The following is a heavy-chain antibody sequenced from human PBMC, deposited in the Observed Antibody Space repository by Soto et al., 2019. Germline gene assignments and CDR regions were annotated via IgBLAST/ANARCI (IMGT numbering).Heavy chain of an antibody. CDR1: GGSISSYY. CDR2: IYYSGST. J-gene: IGHJ5*02. Sequence: QVQLQESGPGLVKPSETLSLTCTVSGGSISSYYWSWIRQPPGKGLEWIGYIYYSGSTNYNPSLKSRFTISVDTSKNQFSLKLSSVTAADTAVYYCARHVDTAMVTGKFDPWGQGTLVTVSS. D-gene: IGHD5-18*01. CDR3: ARHVDTAMVTGKFDP. V-gene: IGHV4-59*01.